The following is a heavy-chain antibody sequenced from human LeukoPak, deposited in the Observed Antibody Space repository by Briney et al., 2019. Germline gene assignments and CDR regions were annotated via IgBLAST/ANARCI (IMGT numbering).Heavy chain of an antibody. CDR3: VTEYHGGYFDF. J-gene: IGHJ4*02. Sequence: ASVKVSCKASGYIFTSYYMHWVRQAPGQGLEWLGVVYPSAGTSDPAQRFRARITLSDDTSTSTAYMELRSLKSEDTAIYFCVTEYHGGYFDFWGQGTLVTVSS. D-gene: IGHD3-16*01. CDR1: GYIFTSYY. V-gene: IGHV1-46*03. CDR2: VYPSAGTS.